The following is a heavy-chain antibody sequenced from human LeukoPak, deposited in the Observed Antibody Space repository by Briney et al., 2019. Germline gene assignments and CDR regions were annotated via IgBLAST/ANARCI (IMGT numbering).Heavy chain of an antibody. J-gene: IGHJ6*02. CDR2: ISSDGSNK. V-gene: IGHV3-30*18. Sequence: ERSLRLSCAASGFTFSSYGMHWVRQAPSKGLEWVALISSDGSNKYYADSVKGRFTISRDNSKNTLYLQINSLRAEDTAVYYCAKYRSGSYYGMDVWGQGTTVTVSS. CDR3: AKYRSGSYYGMDV. D-gene: IGHD3-10*01. CDR1: GFTFSSYG.